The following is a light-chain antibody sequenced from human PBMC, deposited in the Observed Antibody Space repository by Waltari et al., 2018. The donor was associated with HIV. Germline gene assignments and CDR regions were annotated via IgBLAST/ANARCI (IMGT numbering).Light chain of an antibody. V-gene: IGLV1-40*01. CDR2: GYN. Sequence: QSVLTPPPSVSGAPGQRVTISCTWSSSNLGADYAVHWYQQRPGTAPKLLIYGYNNRPSGVPDRFSGSKSGTSASLAITGLQAEDEADYYCQSYDSSLSAVLFGGGTKLTVL. CDR1: SSNLGADYA. J-gene: IGLJ2*01. CDR3: QSYDSSLSAVL.